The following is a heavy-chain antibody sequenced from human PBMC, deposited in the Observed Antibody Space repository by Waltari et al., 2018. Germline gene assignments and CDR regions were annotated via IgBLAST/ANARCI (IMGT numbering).Heavy chain of an antibody. CDR1: GYTFTDNY. V-gene: IGHV1-2*02. Sequence: QVQLVQSGAEVKKPGASVKVSCKASGYTFTDNYMHWVRQPPGQGLEWMGWINPNNGGTNYAQKFQGRVTMTRDTSISTAFMDLSRLKSDDTAVYFCARGDPSVYYTSHMDVWGKGTTVTVSS. J-gene: IGHJ6*03. CDR2: INPNNGGT. D-gene: IGHD3-3*01. CDR3: ARGDPSVYYTSHMDV.